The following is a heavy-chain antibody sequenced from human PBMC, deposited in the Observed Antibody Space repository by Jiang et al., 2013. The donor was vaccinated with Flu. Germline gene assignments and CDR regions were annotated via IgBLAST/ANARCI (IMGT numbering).Heavy chain of an antibody. CDR3: ARQYCADGVCYYYFDN. CDR1: GYSFATYW. V-gene: IGHV5-10-1*01. CDR2: IDPSDSYI. D-gene: IGHD2-8*01. Sequence: SGAEVKKPGESLTISCKTSGYSFATYWISWVRQLPGKGLEWMGRIDPSDSYISYSPSFQGRVSMSVDMSTTTASLHWSSLTASDTAMYYCARQYCADGVCYYYFDNWGQGTLVTVSS. J-gene: IGHJ4*02.